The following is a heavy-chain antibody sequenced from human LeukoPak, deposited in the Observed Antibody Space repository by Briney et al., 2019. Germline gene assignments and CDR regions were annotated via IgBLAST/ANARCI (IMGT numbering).Heavy chain of an antibody. J-gene: IGHJ4*02. CDR2: ISSSSSYI. V-gene: IGHV3-21*01. CDR1: GFTFSTYS. D-gene: IGHD2-21*02. Sequence: GGSLRLSCAASGFTFSTYSMNWVRQAPGKGLEWVSSISSSSSYIYHADSVKGRFTISRDNAKNSLYVQMNSLRAEDTAVYYCARAFLWNCGGDCYPPGYWGQGTLVTVSS. CDR3: ARAFLWNCGGDCYPPGY.